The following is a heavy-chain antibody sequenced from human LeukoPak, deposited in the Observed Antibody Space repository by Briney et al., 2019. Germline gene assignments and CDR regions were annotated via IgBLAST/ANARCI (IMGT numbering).Heavy chain of an antibody. CDR3: ARSLNIVVVVAAWVY. Sequence: GGSLRLSCAASGFTFSSNAMSWVRQAPGKGLEWVSAISGSGGSTYYADSVKGRFTISRDNSKNTLYLQMNSLRAEDTAVYYCARSLNIVVVVAAWVYWGQGTLVTVSS. J-gene: IGHJ4*02. CDR1: GFTFSSNA. CDR2: ISGSGGST. D-gene: IGHD2-15*01. V-gene: IGHV3-23*01.